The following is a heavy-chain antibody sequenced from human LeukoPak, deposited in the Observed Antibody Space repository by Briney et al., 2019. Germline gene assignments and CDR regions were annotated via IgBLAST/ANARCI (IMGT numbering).Heavy chain of an antibody. Sequence: GGSLRLSCAASGFTVSSNYMSWVRQAPGKGLEWVSVIYSGGSTYYADSVKGRFTISRDNSKNTLYLQMNSLRAEDTAVYYCARAPSYSSSSPPYYFDYWGQGTLVTISS. CDR3: ARAPSYSSSSPPYYFDY. V-gene: IGHV3-53*01. J-gene: IGHJ4*02. D-gene: IGHD6-6*01. CDR2: IYSGGST. CDR1: GFTVSSNY.